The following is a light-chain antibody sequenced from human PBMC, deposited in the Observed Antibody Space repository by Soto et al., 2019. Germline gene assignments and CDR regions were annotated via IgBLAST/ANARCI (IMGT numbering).Light chain of an antibody. CDR1: RGDVGGYGF. Sequence: QSVLTQPASVSGSPGQSITISCSGSRGDVGGYGFVSWYQQYPGKGPTLIIYEVTNRPSGVSARSSGSKSGDTASLIISGLQAEDEADYYCSSYRRDNTQLFGTGTKFTVL. V-gene: IGLV2-14*01. CDR2: EVT. CDR3: SSYRRDNTQL. J-gene: IGLJ1*01.